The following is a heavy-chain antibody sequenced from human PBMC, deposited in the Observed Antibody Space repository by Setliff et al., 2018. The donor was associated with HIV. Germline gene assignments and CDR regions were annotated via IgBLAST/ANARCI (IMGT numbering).Heavy chain of an antibody. Sequence: SETLSLTCGVYGGSFSGYYWSWIRQSPGKGLEWIGEINHSGTTNYNPSLRSRVTISIDTSKKQFSLKLTSVIAADTAVYYCARGTRGYCSSGSCYFWLDPWGQGSLVTV. CDR2: INHSGTT. D-gene: IGHD2-15*01. V-gene: IGHV4-34*01. J-gene: IGHJ5*02. CDR3: ARGTRGYCSSGSCYFWLDP. CDR1: GGSFSGYY.